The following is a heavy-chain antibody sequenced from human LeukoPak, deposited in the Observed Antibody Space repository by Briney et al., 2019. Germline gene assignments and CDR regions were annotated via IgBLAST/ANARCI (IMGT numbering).Heavy chain of an antibody. Sequence: GGSLRLSCAASGFTFSDAWMSWVRQAPGKGLEWLGRIKSRTEGGTTQYAAPVKGRFTISRDDSKETVYLQMDSLTTEDTAVYYCTRVGTTWFHSWGQGTLVIVSS. CDR3: TRVGTTWFHS. D-gene: IGHD1-26*01. J-gene: IGHJ5*01. CDR1: GFTFSDAW. V-gene: IGHV3-15*01. CDR2: IKSRTEGGTT.